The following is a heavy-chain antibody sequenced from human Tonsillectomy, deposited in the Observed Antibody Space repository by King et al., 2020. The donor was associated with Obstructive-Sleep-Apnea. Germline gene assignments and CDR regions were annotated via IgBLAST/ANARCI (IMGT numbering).Heavy chain of an antibody. CDR1: RFTFINYA. V-gene: IGHV3-23*04. D-gene: IGHD2-21*02. CDR3: AKDRSAVVTCIFDF. Sequence: VQLVESGGGLVRPGGSLRLSCAASRFTFINYAMNWVRQAPGKGVEWVSGISDSGGRTVYVDSVKGRLTISRDNSKNTWYLQMNSLSAEDTALYYCAKDRSAVVTCIFDFWGQGTLVTVSS. J-gene: IGHJ4*02. CDR2: ISDSGGRT.